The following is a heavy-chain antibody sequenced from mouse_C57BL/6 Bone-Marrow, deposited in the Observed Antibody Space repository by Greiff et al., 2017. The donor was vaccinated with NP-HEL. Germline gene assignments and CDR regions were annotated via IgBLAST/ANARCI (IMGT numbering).Heavy chain of an antibody. CDR3: ASITTVSYWYFDV. CDR2: IDPSDSET. D-gene: IGHD1-1*01. J-gene: IGHJ1*03. Sequence: QVQLQQPGAELVRPGSSVKLSCKASGYTFTSYWMHWVKQRPIQGLEWIGNIDPSDSETHYNQKFKDKATLTVDKSSSTAYMQLSSLTSEDSAVYYCASITTVSYWYFDVWGTGTTVTVSS. V-gene: IGHV1-52*01. CDR1: GYTFTSYW.